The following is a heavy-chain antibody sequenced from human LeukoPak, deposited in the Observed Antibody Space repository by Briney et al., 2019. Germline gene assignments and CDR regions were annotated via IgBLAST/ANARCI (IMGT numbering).Heavy chain of an antibody. CDR2: INHSGST. D-gene: IGHD3-10*01. J-gene: IGHJ5*02. V-gene: IGHV4-34*01. Sequence: SETLSLTCAVYGGSFSGYYWSWIRQPPGKGLEWIGEINHSGSTNYNPSLKSRVTISVDTSKNQFSLKLSSVTAADTAVYYCASRTPGRVRGVISWGQGTLVTVSS. CDR1: GGSFSGYY. CDR3: ASRTPGRVRGVIS.